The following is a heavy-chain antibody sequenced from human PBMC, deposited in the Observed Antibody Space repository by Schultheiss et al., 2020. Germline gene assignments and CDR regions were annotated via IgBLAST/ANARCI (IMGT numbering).Heavy chain of an antibody. CDR3: ARAGNWFDP. Sequence: SETLSLTCTVSGGSSSSYYWSWIRQPPGKGLEWIGYIYYSGSTYYNPSLKSRVTISVDTSKNQFSLKLSSVTAADTAVYYCARAGNWFDPWGQGTLVTVSS. CDR1: GGSSSSYY. J-gene: IGHJ5*02. CDR2: IYYSGST. V-gene: IGHV4-59*12.